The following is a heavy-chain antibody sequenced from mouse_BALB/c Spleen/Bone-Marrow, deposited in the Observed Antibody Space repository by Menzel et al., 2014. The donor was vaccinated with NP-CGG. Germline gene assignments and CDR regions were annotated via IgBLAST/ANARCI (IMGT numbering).Heavy chain of an antibody. CDR2: IYPGDGDT. CDR1: GYTFTSYW. D-gene: IGHD1-2*01. J-gene: IGHJ4*01. Sequence: VQLVESGAELARPGASVKLSCKASGYTFTSYWMQWVKQRPGQGLEWIGAIYPGDGDTRYTQKFKGKATLTADKSSSTAYMQLSSLASEDSAVYYCARSRTTATAMDYWGQGTSVTVSS. V-gene: IGHV1-87*01. CDR3: ARSRTTATAMDY.